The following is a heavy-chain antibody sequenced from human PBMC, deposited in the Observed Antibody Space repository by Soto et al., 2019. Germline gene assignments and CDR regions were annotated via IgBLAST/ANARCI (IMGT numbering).Heavy chain of an antibody. CDR1: GGSISSYY. Sequence: SETLSLTCTVSGGSISSYYWSWIRQPPGKGLEWIGYIYYSGSTNYNPSLKSRVTISVDTSTNQFSLKLSSVTAADTAVYYCARQVVVAATPVGRYYYYYGMDVWGQGTTVTVSS. D-gene: IGHD2-15*01. V-gene: IGHV4-59*01. J-gene: IGHJ6*02. CDR2: IYYSGST. CDR3: ARQVVVAATPVGRYYYYYGMDV.